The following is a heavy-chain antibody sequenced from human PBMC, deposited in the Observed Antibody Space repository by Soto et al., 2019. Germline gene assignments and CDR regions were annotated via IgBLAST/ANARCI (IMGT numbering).Heavy chain of an antibody. CDR1: GYTFTSYG. J-gene: IGHJ6*01. Sequence: QVQLVQSGAEVKKPGASVKVSCKASGYTFTSYGISWVRQAPGQGLEWMGWISAYNGNTNYAQKLQGRVTMTTDTATSPAYRELSSLRSDDTAVYYCARDVNGDPSTLYYYCMDVWGQGTTVTFSS. D-gene: IGHD4-17*01. CDR3: ARDVNGDPSTLYYYCMDV. V-gene: IGHV1-18*01. CDR2: ISAYNGNT.